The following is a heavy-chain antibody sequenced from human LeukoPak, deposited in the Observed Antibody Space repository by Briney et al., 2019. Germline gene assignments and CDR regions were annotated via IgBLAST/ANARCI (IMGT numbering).Heavy chain of an antibody. CDR1: GGSISSSNSY. CDR3: ARDGYGGIDY. Sequence: SETLSLTCTVSGGSISSSNSYWGWIRQPPGQGLEWIGTVFYSGSPYYNPSLKSRVTISMDTSKNQFSLNLTSVTAADTAVYYCARDGYGGIDYWGQGILVTVSS. CDR2: VFYSGSP. D-gene: IGHD4-23*01. V-gene: IGHV4-39*07. J-gene: IGHJ4*02.